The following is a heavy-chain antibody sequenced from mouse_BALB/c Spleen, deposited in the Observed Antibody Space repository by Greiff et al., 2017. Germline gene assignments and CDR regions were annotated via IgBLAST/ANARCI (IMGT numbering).Heavy chain of an antibody. CDR3: ARSRVFITTFDY. J-gene: IGHJ2*01. V-gene: IGHV5-17*02. CDR2: ISSGSSTI. CDR1: GFTFSSFG. Sequence: DVHLVESGGGLVQPGGSRKLSCAASGFTFSSFGMHWVRQAPEKGLEWVAYISSGSSTIYYADTVKGRFTISRDNPKNTLFLQMTSLRSEDTAMYYCARSRVFITTFDYWGQGTTLTVSS. D-gene: IGHD1-2*01.